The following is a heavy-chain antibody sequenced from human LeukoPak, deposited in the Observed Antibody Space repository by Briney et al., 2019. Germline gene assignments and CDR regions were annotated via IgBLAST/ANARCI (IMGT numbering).Heavy chain of an antibody. J-gene: IGHJ6*03. Sequence: PSETLSLTCAVYGGSFSGYYWSWIRQPPGKGLEWIGEINHSGRTNYNPSLKSRVTISVDTSKNQFSLKLSSVTAADTAVYYCARVGCSSTTCYSYSYYYMDVWGKGTTVTVSS. CDR3: ARVGCSSTTCYSYSYYYMDV. CDR2: INHSGRT. V-gene: IGHV4-34*01. D-gene: IGHD2-2*02. CDR1: GGSFSGYY.